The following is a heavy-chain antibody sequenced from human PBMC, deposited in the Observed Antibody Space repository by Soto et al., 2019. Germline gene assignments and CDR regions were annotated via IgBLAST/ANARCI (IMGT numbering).Heavy chain of an antibody. V-gene: IGHV4-34*01. CDR2: INHSGST. CDR3: ASPGDYGDYVFDY. Sequence: SETLSLTCAVYGGSFSGYYWSWIRQPPGKGLEWIGEINHSGSTNYNPSLKSRVTISVDTSKNQFSLKLRSVTAADTAVYCCASPGDYGDYVFDYWGQGTRVTVSS. J-gene: IGHJ4*02. CDR1: GGSFSGYY. D-gene: IGHD4-17*01.